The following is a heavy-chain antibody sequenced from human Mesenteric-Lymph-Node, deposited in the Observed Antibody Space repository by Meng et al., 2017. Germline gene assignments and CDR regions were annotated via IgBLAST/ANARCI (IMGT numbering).Heavy chain of an antibody. J-gene: IGHJ6*02. CDR3: ARYVTSPFLTYYYYGMDV. CDR2: IYYSGST. V-gene: IGHV4-59*12. Sequence: GSLRLSCTVSGGSISSYYWSWIRQPPGKGLEWIGYIYYSGSTNYNPSLKSRVTISVDTSKNQFSLKLSSVTAADTAVYYCARYVTSPFLTYYYYGMDVWGQGTTVTVSS. CDR1: GGSISSYY. D-gene: IGHD2-21*02.